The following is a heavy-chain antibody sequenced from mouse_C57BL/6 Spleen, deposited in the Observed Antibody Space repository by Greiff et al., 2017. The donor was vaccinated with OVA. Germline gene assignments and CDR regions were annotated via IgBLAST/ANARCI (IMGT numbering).Heavy chain of an antibody. V-gene: IGHV1-69*01. Sequence: VQLQQPGAELVMPGASVKLSCKASGYTFTSYWMHWVKQRPGQGLEWIGEIDPSDSYTNSNQKFKGKSTLTVDKSSSTAYMHLGSLTSEGAAVYYCARSGYGSGFGCWGQGTTLTVSS. CDR3: ARSGYGSGFGC. J-gene: IGHJ2*01. D-gene: IGHD1-1*01. CDR2: IDPSDSYT. CDR1: GYTFTSYW.